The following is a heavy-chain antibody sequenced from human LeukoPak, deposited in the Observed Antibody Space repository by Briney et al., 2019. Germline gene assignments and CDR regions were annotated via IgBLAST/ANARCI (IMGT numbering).Heavy chain of an antibody. CDR3: ARGGTSAAGIDY. CDR2: IRQDGNEK. J-gene: IGHJ4*02. V-gene: IGHV3-7*02. CDR1: EFTLSNYW. Sequence: GGSLRLSCAGAEFTLSNYWMSWVRQAPGKGLEWVANIRQDGNEKYYVDSVKGRFTISRDNAKNSLYLQMNSLRAEDTAVYYCARGGTSAAGIDYWGQGTLVTVSS. D-gene: IGHD6-13*01.